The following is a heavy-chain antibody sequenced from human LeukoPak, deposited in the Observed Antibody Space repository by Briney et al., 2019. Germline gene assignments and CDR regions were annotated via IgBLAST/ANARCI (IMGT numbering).Heavy chain of an antibody. Sequence: GESLKISCKGSGYSFTNYWIGWVRQMPGKGLEWMGIIYPGDSDTTYSPSFQGQVTISADKSISTAYMQWNRLKASDTAMYYCARLEHSTSSPDYWGQGTLVTVSS. CDR2: IYPGDSDT. V-gene: IGHV5-51*01. J-gene: IGHJ4*02. D-gene: IGHD6-6*01. CDR3: ARLEHSTSSPDY. CDR1: GYSFTNYW.